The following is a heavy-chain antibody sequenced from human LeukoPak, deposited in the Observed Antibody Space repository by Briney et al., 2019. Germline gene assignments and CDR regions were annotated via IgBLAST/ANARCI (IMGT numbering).Heavy chain of an antibody. D-gene: IGHD6-19*01. CDR1: GFTFSSYA. J-gene: IGHJ4*02. CDR3: AKTGGWYFFDY. CDR2: ISGSGGST. Sequence: GGSLRLSCAASGFTFSSYAMSWVRQAPGKGLEWVSAISGSGGSTYYADSVKGRFAISRDNSKNTLSLQMNSLRAEDTAIYYCAKTGGWYFFDYWGQGTLVTVSS. V-gene: IGHV3-23*01.